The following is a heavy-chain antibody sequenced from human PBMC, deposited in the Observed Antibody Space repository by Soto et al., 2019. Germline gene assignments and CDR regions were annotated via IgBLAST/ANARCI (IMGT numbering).Heavy chain of an antibody. D-gene: IGHD1-7*01. Sequence: VKVSCKASGGTFSNYVVNWVRQAPGQGLEWMGRIIPISGAANYAQKFQGRVTITADKSTSTSYMELSSLRSEDTAVYYCARDMTRTVVPYFDFWGQGTLVTVSS. J-gene: IGHJ4*02. CDR2: IIPISGAA. CDR3: ARDMTRTVVPYFDF. CDR1: GGTFSNYV. V-gene: IGHV1-69*06.